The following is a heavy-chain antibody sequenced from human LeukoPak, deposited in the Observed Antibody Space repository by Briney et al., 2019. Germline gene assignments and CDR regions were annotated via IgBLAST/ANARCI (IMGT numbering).Heavy chain of an antibody. CDR1: GGTFSSHA. CDR2: LIPTFGSP. V-gene: IGHV1-69*01. D-gene: IGHD3-22*01. Sequence: SVKVSCKASGGTFSSHAFFWVRQAPGQGLEWMGGLIPTFGSPYYAQKFHGRLTITADESTTTVYMELNSLKSDDTAVYYCATASRYYDSSGPLRYWGQGTLVTVSS. CDR3: ATASRYYDSSGPLRY. J-gene: IGHJ4*02.